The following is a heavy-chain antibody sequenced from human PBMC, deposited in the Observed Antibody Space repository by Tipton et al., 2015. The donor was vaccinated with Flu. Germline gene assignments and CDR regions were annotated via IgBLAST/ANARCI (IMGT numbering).Heavy chain of an antibody. V-gene: IGHV3-23*01. Sequence: SLRLSCAASGFTFSSYAMSWVRQAPGKGLEWVSAISGSGGSAYYADSVKGRFTISRDNSKNTLYLQMNSLRAEDTAVYYCAKPGGKLRSYNWFDPWGQGTLVTVSS. CDR3: AKPGGKLRSYNWFDP. CDR2: ISGSGGSA. CDR1: GFTFSSYA. J-gene: IGHJ5*02. D-gene: IGHD2-8*02.